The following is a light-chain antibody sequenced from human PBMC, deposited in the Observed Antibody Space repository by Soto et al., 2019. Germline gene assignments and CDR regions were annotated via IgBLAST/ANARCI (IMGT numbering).Light chain of an antibody. J-gene: IGKJ2*01. CDR2: AAS. CDR3: QQSYSTPQT. V-gene: IGKV1-39*01. Sequence: DIKMNQSPSSLSASVCERVTITCRATQRISSYFNLYQQKPGKAPKLLIYAASSLQSGVPSRFRGSGSGTAVTLTISSLQPEDFETYYYQQSYSTPQTFGQGTKLEIK. CDR1: QRISSY.